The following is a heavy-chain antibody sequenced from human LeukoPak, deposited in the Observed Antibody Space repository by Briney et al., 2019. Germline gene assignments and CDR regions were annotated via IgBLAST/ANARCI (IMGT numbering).Heavy chain of an antibody. CDR3: ARAVTTSADS. Sequence: ASVQISCKASGYTFTSHFVHWVRQAPGQELEWMGVISPRSGGTDLSQKFQGRVTLTRDTSTTTVYMKMSSLTYEDTAVYFCARAVTTSADSWGQGTLVTVSS. CDR2: ISPRSGGT. D-gene: IGHD4-11*01. V-gene: IGHV1-46*01. CDR1: GYTFTSHF. J-gene: IGHJ5*01.